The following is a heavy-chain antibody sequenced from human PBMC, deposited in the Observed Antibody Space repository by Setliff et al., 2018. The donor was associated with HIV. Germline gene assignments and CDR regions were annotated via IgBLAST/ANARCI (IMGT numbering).Heavy chain of an antibody. D-gene: IGHD3-10*01. J-gene: IGHJ4*02. CDR2: MYHSGST. CDR3: ARPALGIGGGSRFDN. V-gene: IGHV4-59*08. CDR1: GDSVSSHY. Sequence: SETLSLTCSVSGDSVSSHYWSWIRQTPEKGLEWIAYMYHSGSTIYSPSLRSRVTISVDTSNNQFSLKLRSVTAADTAVYYCARPALGIGGGSRFDNWGQGTRVTVSS.